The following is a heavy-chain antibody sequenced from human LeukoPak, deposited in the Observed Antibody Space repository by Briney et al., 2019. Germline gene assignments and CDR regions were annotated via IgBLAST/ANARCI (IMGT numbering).Heavy chain of an antibody. J-gene: IGHJ2*01. CDR3: ARDPGNWYFDL. Sequence: SETLSLTCTVSGGSISSDYWSWIRQPPGKGLEWIGYIYYSGSTYYNPSLKSRVTISVDTSKNQFSLKLSSVTAADTAVYYCARDPGNWYFDLWGRGTLVTVSS. CDR2: IYYSGST. CDR1: GGSISSDY. V-gene: IGHV4-59*12. D-gene: IGHD1-14*01.